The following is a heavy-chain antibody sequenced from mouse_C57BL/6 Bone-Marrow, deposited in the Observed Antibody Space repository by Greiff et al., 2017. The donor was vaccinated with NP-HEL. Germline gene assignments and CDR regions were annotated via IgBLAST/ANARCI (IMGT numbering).Heavy chain of an antibody. V-gene: IGHV1-82*01. CDR1: GYAFSSSW. CDR3: ARWDTTVVADWYFDV. CDR2: IYPGDGDT. D-gene: IGHD1-1*01. Sequence: QVQLQQSGPELVKPGASVKISCKASGYAFSSSWMNWVKQRPGKGLEWIGRIYPGDGDTNYNGKFKGKATLTADKSSSTAYMQLSSLTSEDSAVYFCARWDTTVVADWYFDVWGTGTTVTVSA. J-gene: IGHJ1*03.